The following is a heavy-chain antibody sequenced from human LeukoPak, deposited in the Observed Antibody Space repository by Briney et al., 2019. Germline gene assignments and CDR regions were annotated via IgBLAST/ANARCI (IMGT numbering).Heavy chain of an antibody. CDR1: GGSFSGYY. CDR3: ARGTRLLGYYYYYMDV. J-gene: IGHJ6*03. D-gene: IGHD5-12*01. V-gene: IGHV4-34*01. CDR2: INHSGST. Sequence: SETLSLTWAVYGGSFSGYYWSWISQPPGKGLEWIGEINHSGSTNYNPSLKSRVTISVDTSKNQFSLKLSSVTAADTAVYYCARGTRLLGYYYYYMDVWGKGTTVTVSS.